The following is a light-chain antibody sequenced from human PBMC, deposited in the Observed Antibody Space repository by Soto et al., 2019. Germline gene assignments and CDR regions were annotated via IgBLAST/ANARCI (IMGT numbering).Light chain of an antibody. J-gene: IGKJ2*01. CDR2: GAS. CDR1: QSVSSSH. CDR3: QQYGISPPYT. Sequence: EIVLTQSPVTLSLSPGERATLSCRASQSVSSSHLAWYQQKPGQAPRLLIYGASSRATGIPDRFSGSGSGTDFTLTISRLEPEDFAVYYCQQYGISPPYTFGQGTKLEIK. V-gene: IGKV3-20*01.